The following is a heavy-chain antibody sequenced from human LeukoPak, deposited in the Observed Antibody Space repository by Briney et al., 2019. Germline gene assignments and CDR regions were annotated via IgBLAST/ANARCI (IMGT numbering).Heavy chain of an antibody. D-gene: IGHD2/OR15-2a*01. J-gene: IGHJ3*02. CDR1: GGSISSGDYS. V-gene: IGHV4-30-4*07. CDR2: IYNSGNT. CDR3: ARFRQTVIVLPVTTGALDM. Sequence: SETLSLTCAVSGGSISSGDYSWSWIRQPPGEGLEWIGFIYNSGNTYYNPSLKSRVTLSVDTSKNQFSLKLSSVTAADTAVYYCARFRQTVIVLPVTTGALDMWGQGTMVTVSS.